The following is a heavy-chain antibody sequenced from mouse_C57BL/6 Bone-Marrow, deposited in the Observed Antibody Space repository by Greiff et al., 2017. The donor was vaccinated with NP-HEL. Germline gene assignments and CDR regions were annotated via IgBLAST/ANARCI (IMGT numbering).Heavy chain of an antibody. V-gene: IGHV14-2*01. D-gene: IGHD1-1*01. CDR2: IDPEAGET. Sequence: VQLKQSGAELVKPGASVKLSCTASGFNIKDYYMHWVKQRTEQGLEWIGRIDPEAGETKSAPQFQGKATITADTSANTAYRQLSSLTSEDTAVYYCASHYYGSSYLDYWGQGTTLTVSS. CDR1: GFNIKDYY. CDR3: ASHYYGSSYLDY. J-gene: IGHJ2*01.